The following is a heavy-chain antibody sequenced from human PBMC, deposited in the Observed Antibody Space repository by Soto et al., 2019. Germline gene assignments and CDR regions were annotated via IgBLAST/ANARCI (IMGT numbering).Heavy chain of an antibody. CDR3: AKGGGSLWS. CDR2: IYHSGST. CDR1: GGSFSGYY. D-gene: IGHD3-10*01. V-gene: IGHV4-34*01. J-gene: IGHJ5*02. Sequence: QVQLQQWGAGLLKPSETLSLTCAVYGGSFSGYYWTWIRQPPGKGLEWIGEIYHSGSTNYNPSLTRRVTSSVATSKLQCSLKLSSVTAADTAVYYCAKGGGSLWSWGQGTLVTVSS.